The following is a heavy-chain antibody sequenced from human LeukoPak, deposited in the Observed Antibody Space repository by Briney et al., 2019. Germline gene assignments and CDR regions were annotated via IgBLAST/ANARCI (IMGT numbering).Heavy chain of an antibody. Sequence: GGSLRLSCAAFGFTVSSNYMSWVRQAPGKGLEWVSAISGSGGSTYYADSVKGRFTISRDNSKNTLYLQMNSLRAEDTAVYYCAKDQSTTVVTPEYFQHWGQGTLVTVSS. V-gene: IGHV3-23*01. CDR1: GFTVSSNY. CDR2: ISGSGGST. J-gene: IGHJ1*01. CDR3: AKDQSTTVVTPEYFQH. D-gene: IGHD4-23*01.